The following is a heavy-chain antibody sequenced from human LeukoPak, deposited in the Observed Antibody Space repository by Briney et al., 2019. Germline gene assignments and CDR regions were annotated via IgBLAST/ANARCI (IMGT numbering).Heavy chain of an antibody. CDR1: GYTPTELS. CDR3: ATDNYKGWFDP. J-gene: IGHJ5*02. D-gene: IGHD4-11*01. CDR2: FDPGDGET. V-gene: IGHV1-24*01. Sequence: GASVKVSCKVSGYTPTELSMHWVRQAPGKGLEWMGGFDPGDGETIYAQKFQGRVTMTEDTSTDTAYMELSSLRSEDTAVYYCATDNYKGWFDPWGQGTLVTVSS.